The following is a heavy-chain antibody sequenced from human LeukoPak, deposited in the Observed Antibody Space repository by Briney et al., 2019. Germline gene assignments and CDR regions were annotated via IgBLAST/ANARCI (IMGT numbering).Heavy chain of an antibody. J-gene: IGHJ4*02. CDR2: IFPSGGEI. D-gene: IGHD5-12*01. CDR3: ARGGNSGYDLYY. Sequence: GGSLRLSCAASGFTFSTFAMLWVRQPPGKGLEWVSSIFPSGGEIHYADCVRGRFTISRDNSKSILSLQMNSLRAEDTAVYYCARGGNSGYDLYYWGQGTLVTVSS. V-gene: IGHV3-23*01. CDR1: GFTFSTFA.